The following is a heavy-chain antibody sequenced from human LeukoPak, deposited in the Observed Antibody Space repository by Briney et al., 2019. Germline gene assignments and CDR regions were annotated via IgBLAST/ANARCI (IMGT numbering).Heavy chain of an antibody. Sequence: GGSLRLSCAASGFTFSSYDMNWVRQAPGKGLEWVSYISRSGSSTYYADSVKGRFTISRDNSKNTLYLQMNSLRAEDTAVYYCARDWCGGGSRYYFDHWGQGTLVTVSS. CDR1: GFTFSSYD. D-gene: IGHD2-15*01. CDR2: ISRSGSST. CDR3: ARDWCGGGSRYYFDH. J-gene: IGHJ4*02. V-gene: IGHV3-48*03.